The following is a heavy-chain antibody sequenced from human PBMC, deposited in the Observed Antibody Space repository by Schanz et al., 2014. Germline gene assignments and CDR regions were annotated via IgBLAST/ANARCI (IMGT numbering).Heavy chain of an antibody. CDR3: AKSLESCPGGRCSRGYFDY. J-gene: IGHJ4*02. CDR2: ISDSGDTA. V-gene: IGHV3-23*04. D-gene: IGHD2-8*02. Sequence: EVHLVESGGGLVQPGGSLRLSCAASEFTFSTDAMSWVRQAPGKGLEWLSVISDSGDTAYYADSVKGRFTISRDNFKGALYLQMSSLRAEDTAVYYCAKSLESCPGGRCSRGYFDYWGQGTLVTVSS. CDR1: EFTFSTDA.